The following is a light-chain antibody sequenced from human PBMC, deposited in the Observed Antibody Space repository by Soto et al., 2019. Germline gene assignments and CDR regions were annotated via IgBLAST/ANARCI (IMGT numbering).Light chain of an antibody. J-gene: IGKJ4*01. V-gene: IGKV1-39*01. Sequence: DIQLTQSPSSLSASVGDRVTLTCRASQSISTYLNWYQQKPGKAPKLLIYAASSLHSGVPSRFSGSGSATDFTLTISSLPPEDFATYFCQQGYNTPLTFGGGTKVVIK. CDR1: QSISTY. CDR2: AAS. CDR3: QQGYNTPLT.